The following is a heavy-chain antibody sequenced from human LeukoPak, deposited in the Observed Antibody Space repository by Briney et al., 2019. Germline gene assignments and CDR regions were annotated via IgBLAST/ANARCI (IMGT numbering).Heavy chain of an antibody. Sequence: PGGSLRLSCAASGFTFSSYAMHWVRQAPGKGLEWVAVISYDGSNKYYADTVKGRFTLSRDNPKNTLYLQMNNLTAENTPVYYCTRDQGWFDYWGQGTLVTVSS. CDR3: TRDQGWFDY. CDR1: GFTFSSYA. CDR2: ISYDGSNK. V-gene: IGHV3-30*04. J-gene: IGHJ4*02.